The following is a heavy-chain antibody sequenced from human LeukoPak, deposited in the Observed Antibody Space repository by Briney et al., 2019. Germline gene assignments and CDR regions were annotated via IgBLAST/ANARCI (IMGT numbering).Heavy chain of an antibody. CDR3: ASSQGPASVDY. Sequence: GASVKVSCKASGYTFTSYDINWVRQAPGQGLEWMGIINPSGGSTSYAQKFQGRVTMTRDTSTSTVYMELSSLRSEDTAVYYCASSQGPASVDYWGQGTLVTVSS. J-gene: IGHJ4*02. CDR2: INPSGGST. CDR1: GYTFTSYD. V-gene: IGHV1-46*01.